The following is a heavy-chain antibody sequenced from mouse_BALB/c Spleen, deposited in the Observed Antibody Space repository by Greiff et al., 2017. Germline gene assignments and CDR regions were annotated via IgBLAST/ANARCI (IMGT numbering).Heavy chain of an antibody. CDR2: ISYSGST. D-gene: IGHD2-14*01. Sequence: DVHLVESGPGLVKPSQSLSLTCTVTGYSITSDYAWNWIRQFPGNKLEWMGYISYSGSTSYNPSLKSRISITRDTSKNQFFLQLNSVTTEDTATYYCASGGAYYRYDWMDYWGQGTSVTVSS. CDR3: ASGGAYYRYDWMDY. CDR1: GYSITSDYA. V-gene: IGHV3-2*02. J-gene: IGHJ4*01.